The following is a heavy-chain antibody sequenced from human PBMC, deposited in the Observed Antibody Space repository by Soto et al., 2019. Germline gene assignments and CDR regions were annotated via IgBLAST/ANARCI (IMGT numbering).Heavy chain of an antibody. CDR2: IYRTGNT. J-gene: IGHJ4*02. CDR3: ARGDYQYSIDY. D-gene: IGHD2-2*01. V-gene: IGHV4-30-2*01. CDR1: GDSMTSGDYS. Sequence: SETLSLTCTVSGDSMTSGDYSWSWIRQPPGKGLEWLGYIYRTGNTHYSPSLKSRVSISQDRSKNQFSLELTSVTAADTAVYYCARGDYQYSIDYWGQGTLVTV.